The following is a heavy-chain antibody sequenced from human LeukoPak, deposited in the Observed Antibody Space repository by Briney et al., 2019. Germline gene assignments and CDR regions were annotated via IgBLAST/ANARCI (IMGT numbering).Heavy chain of an antibody. V-gene: IGHV3-9*01. CDR3: AKVVGFGEGLDYFDY. Sequence: GRSLRLSCAASGFTFDDYAMHWVRQAPGKGLEWVSGISWNSGSIGYADSVKGRFTISRDNAKNSLHLQMNSLRAEDTALYYCAKVVGFGEGLDYFDYWGQGTLVTVSS. CDR2: ISWNSGSI. CDR1: GFTFDDYA. D-gene: IGHD3-10*01. J-gene: IGHJ4*02.